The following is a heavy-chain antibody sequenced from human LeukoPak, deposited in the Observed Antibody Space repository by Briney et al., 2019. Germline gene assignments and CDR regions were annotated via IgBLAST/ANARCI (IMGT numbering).Heavy chain of an antibody. Sequence: PGESLKISCKGSGYNFTTYWIGWVRQMPGKGLEWMGIINPGDSDTRYSPSFQGQVTMSADKSISTAYLQWSSLKASDTAMYYCARHPIAAGGAYNWFDPWGQGTLVTVSS. CDR3: ARHPIAAGGAYNWFDP. CDR1: GYNFTTYW. D-gene: IGHD6-13*01. V-gene: IGHV5-51*01. J-gene: IGHJ5*02. CDR2: INPGDSDT.